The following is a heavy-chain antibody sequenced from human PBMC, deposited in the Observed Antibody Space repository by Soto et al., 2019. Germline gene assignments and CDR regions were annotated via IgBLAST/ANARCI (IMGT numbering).Heavy chain of an antibody. V-gene: IGHV1-18*01. Sequence: QVQLVQSGADVKKPGASVKVSCKASGYSFTNYIITWVRQAPGQGLEWMGWISPYNGNTDYAQNLLGRVTMTTATSKSPVYMELRSLRSDDTAVYYCARESQAWALHRSFDLWGRGTLVTVSS. D-gene: IGHD1-26*01. CDR3: ARESQAWALHRSFDL. CDR2: ISPYNGNT. CDR1: GYSFTNYI. J-gene: IGHJ2*01.